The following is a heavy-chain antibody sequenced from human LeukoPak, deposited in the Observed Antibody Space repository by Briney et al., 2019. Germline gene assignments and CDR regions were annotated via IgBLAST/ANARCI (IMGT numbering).Heavy chain of an antibody. V-gene: IGHV1-8*01. CDR3: ARGGYFDWLSRTDLDY. CDR1: GYTFTSYD. CDR2: MNPNSGNT. D-gene: IGHD3-9*01. J-gene: IGHJ4*02. Sequence: GASVKVSCKASGYTFTSYDINWVRQATGQGLEWMGWMNPNSGNTGYAQKFQGRVTMTRNTSISTAYMELSSLRSEDTAVYYCARGGYFDWLSRTDLDYWGQGTLVTVSS.